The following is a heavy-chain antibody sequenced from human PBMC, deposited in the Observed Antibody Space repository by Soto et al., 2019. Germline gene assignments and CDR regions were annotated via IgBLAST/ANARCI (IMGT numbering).Heavy chain of an antibody. CDR2: IYPGDSDT. V-gene: IGHV5-51*01. J-gene: IGHJ3*02. CDR3: ARTADSSSPFDAFDI. CDR1: GYSFTSYW. D-gene: IGHD6-13*01. Sequence: PGESLKISCNGSGYSFTSYWIGWVRQMPWKGLEWMGIIYPGDSDTRYSPSFQGQVTISADKSISTAYLQWSSLKASDTAMYYCARTADSSSPFDAFDIWGQGTMVTVSS.